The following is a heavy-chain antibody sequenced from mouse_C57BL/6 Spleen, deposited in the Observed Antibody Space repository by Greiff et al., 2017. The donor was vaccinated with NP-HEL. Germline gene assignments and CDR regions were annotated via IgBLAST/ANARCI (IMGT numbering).Heavy chain of an antibody. Sequence: VQLQQPGAELVMPGASVKLSCKASGYTFTSSWMHWVKQRPGQGLEWIGEIDPSDSYTNYHQKFTGKSPLTVDKSSSTADMQLSSLTSEESAVYYCARSPYYYGSSPWYFDVWGTGTTVTVSS. D-gene: IGHD1-1*01. CDR3: ARSPYYYGSSPWYFDV. CDR1: GYTFTSSW. J-gene: IGHJ1*03. CDR2: IDPSDSYT. V-gene: IGHV1-69*01.